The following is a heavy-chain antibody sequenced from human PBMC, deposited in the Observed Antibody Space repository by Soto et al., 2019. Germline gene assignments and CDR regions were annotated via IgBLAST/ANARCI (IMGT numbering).Heavy chain of an antibody. CDR2: IIPILGIA. CDR1: EGTFSSYT. J-gene: IGHJ4*02. Sequence: QVQLVQSGAEVKKPGSSVKVSCKASEGTFSSYTISWVRQAPGQGLEWMGRIIPILGIANYAQKFQGRVTITADKSTSTAYMELRSLRSEDTAVYYCARDHCSGGSCDAYYFDYWGEGALVTVSS. D-gene: IGHD2-15*01. CDR3: ARDHCSGGSCDAYYFDY. V-gene: IGHV1-69*08.